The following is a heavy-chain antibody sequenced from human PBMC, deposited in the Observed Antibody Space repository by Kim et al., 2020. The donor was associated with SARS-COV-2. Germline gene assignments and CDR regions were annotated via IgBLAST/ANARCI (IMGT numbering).Heavy chain of an antibody. CDR3: ARGYDSSGYYPIYFDY. V-gene: IGHV1-69*01. J-gene: IGHJ4*02. Sequence: KFQGRVTITADESTSTAYMELSSLRSEEAAVYYCARGYDSSGYYPIYFDYWGQGTLVTVSS. D-gene: IGHD3-22*01.